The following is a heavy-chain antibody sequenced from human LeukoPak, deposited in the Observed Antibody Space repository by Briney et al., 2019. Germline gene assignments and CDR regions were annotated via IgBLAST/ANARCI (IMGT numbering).Heavy chain of an antibody. CDR3: ARVYYYDSSGSD. Sequence: SGESLRLSCAASGFIFKKYWMNWVRQVPGKGLECLANIKEDGSETYYADSVKGRFTISRDNAKNTLYLQMNSLRAEDTAVYYCARVYYYDSSGSDWGQGTLVTVSS. V-gene: IGHV3-7*01. CDR1: GFIFKKYW. CDR2: IKEDGSET. D-gene: IGHD3-22*01. J-gene: IGHJ4*02.